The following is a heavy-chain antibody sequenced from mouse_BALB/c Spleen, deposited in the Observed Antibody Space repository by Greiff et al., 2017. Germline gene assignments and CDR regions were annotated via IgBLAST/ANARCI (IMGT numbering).Heavy chain of an antibody. CDR2: INPSSGYT. CDR3: ARSDGYAMDY. CDR1: GYTFTSYT. Sequence: QVQLQQSGAELARPGASVKMSCKASGYTFTSYTMHWVKQRPGQGLEWIGYINPSSGYTNYNQKFKDKATLTADKSSSTAYMQLSSLTSEDSAVYFCARSDGYAMDYWGQGTSVTVSS. J-gene: IGHJ4*01. V-gene: IGHV1-4*01.